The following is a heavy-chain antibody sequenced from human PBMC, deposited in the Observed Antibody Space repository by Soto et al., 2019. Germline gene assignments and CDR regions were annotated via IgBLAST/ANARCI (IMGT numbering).Heavy chain of an antibody. Sequence: QVQLVQSGAEVQRPGASVKVSCRSSGYAFGDYDISWVRQAPGQGLEWMGWMNPNSANTGYAQKFQGRVSMTRDMSISTAYMELSSLRPEDPAIYYCARMATYGTLNWFDPWGQGALVTVSS. CDR1: GYAFGDYD. CDR3: ARMATYGTLNWFDP. J-gene: IGHJ5*02. CDR2: MNPNSANT. V-gene: IGHV1-8*01. D-gene: IGHD1-1*01.